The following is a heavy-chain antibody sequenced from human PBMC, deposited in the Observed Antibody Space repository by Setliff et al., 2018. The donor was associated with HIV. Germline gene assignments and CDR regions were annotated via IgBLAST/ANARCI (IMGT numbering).Heavy chain of an antibody. D-gene: IGHD3-22*01. J-gene: IGHJ3*02. CDR2: VSYSGST. Sequence: PSETLSLTCAVYNGSFSGYYWSWIRQPPGKGLEWIGYVSYSGSTNFNPSLESRLAMSVDMSKNHFSLKLRSVTAADTAVYYCARHGHFYDSSSSDAFDIWGHGTMVTVSS. CDR3: ARHGHFYDSSSSDAFDI. CDR1: NGSFSGYY. V-gene: IGHV4-59*08.